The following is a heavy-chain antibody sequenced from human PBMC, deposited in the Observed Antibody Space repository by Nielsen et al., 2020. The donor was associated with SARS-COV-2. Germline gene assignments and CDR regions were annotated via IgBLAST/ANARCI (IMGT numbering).Heavy chain of an antibody. J-gene: IGHJ6*02. CDR2: IYFSGRT. CDR3: ARESSGYDHYNYGMDV. Sequence: SCTVSGGSLSSRNYYWSWIRHHPGKGLEWIGYIYFSGRTCYNPSLKSRVTISVDTSKNQFSLSLRSVTAADTAVYYCARESSGYDHYNYGMDVWGQGTTVTVSS. V-gene: IGHV4-31*02. D-gene: IGHD5-12*01. CDR1: GGSLSSRNYY.